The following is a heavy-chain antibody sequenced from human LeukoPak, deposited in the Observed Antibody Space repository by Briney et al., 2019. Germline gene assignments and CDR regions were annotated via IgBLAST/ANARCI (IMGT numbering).Heavy chain of an antibody. CDR2: IYTSGST. J-gene: IGHJ5*02. CDR1: GGSFSGYY. V-gene: IGHV4-59*10. Sequence: SETLSLTCAVYGGSFSGYYWSWIRQPPGKGLEWIGRIYTSGSTNYNPSLKSRVTMSVDTSKNQFSLKLSSVTAADTAVYYCARQVESEFDPWGQGTLVTVSS. CDR3: ARQVESEFDP.